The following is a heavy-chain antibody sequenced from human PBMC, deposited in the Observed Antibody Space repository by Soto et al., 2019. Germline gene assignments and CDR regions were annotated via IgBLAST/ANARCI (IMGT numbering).Heavy chain of an antibody. V-gene: IGHV3-74*01. CDR1: GFSFRSYW. CDR3: ARGPGGFIGTWYDS. J-gene: IGHJ5*01. CDR2: INHDGNVT. D-gene: IGHD3-16*02. Sequence: PGGSLRLSCEGSGFSFRSYWLHWVRQVPGKGLVWVSRINHDGNVTNYADSVKGRFTISRDNSKNTLFLRMNGLRAEDTAVYYCARGPGGFIGTWYDSWGQGTVVTVSS.